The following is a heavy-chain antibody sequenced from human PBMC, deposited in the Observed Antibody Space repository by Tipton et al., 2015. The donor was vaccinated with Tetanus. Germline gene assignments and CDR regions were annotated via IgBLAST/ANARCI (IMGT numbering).Heavy chain of an antibody. CDR3: ARAPNRISRAYDY. CDR2: INGVNGDT. D-gene: IGHD1-14*01. J-gene: IGHJ4*02. Sequence: QSGPEVKKPGASVKVSCKASGYTLINNVMRWVRQAPGQSLEWMGWINGVNGDTTYSQKYQGRVTITADESTNTAYMELSSLRSEDTAVYYCARAPNRISRAYDYWGQGTQITVSS. CDR1: GYTLINNV. V-gene: IGHV1-3*01.